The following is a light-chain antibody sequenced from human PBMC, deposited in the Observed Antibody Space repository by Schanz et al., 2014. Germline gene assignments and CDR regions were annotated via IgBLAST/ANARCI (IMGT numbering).Light chain of an antibody. Sequence: DIQMTQSPSSLSASVGDRVTITCRASQSISTWLAWYQQKPGKAPKLLISDASSLESGVPSRFSGSGSGTEFTLTISSLQAEDVAVYYCQQYYSLPLTFGGGTKVEIK. CDR1: QSISTW. J-gene: IGKJ4*01. CDR3: QQYYSLPLT. V-gene: IGKV1-5*01. CDR2: DAS.